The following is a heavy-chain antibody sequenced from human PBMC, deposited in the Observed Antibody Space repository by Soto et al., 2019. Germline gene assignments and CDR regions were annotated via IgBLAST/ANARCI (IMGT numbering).Heavy chain of an antibody. CDR1: GFTFISYW. J-gene: IGHJ4*02. D-gene: IGHD3-9*01. CDR3: ARTHVLRYFDWLSGTPLHFDY. V-gene: IGHV3-7*01. Sequence: PGGSLRLSCAASGFTFISYWMSWVPQAQGKGLEWVANIKQDGSEKYYVDSVKGRFTISRDNAKNSLYLQMNSLRAEDTAVYYCARTHVLRYFDWLSGTPLHFDYWGQGT. CDR2: IKQDGSEK.